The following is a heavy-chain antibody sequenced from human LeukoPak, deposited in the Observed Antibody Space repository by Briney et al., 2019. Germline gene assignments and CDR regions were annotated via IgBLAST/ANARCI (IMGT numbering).Heavy chain of an antibody. CDR1: GGSFSGYY. D-gene: IGHD1-26*01. CDR3: ARDISGGSYNFDY. CDR2: INHSGST. Sequence: SETLSLTCAVYGGSFSGYYWSWLRQPPGKGLEWIGEINHSGSTNYNPSLKSRVTISVDTSKNQFSLKLSSVTAADTAVYYCARDISGGSYNFDYWGQGTLVTVSS. V-gene: IGHV4-34*01. J-gene: IGHJ4*02.